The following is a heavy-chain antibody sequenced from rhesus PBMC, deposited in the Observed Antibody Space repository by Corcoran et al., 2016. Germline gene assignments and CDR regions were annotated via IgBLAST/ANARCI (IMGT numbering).Heavy chain of an antibody. V-gene: IGHV4-127*01. CDR2: FGGSSGST. CDR3: ARARYSGYSFYFDY. J-gene: IGHJ4*01. D-gene: IGHD5-24*01. Sequence: QVQLQESGPGLVKPSETLSLTCAVAGYSISSGNGWSWIRQPPGKGLEWIGYFGGSSGSTNYNPSLKSRVSISKDTSKNQFSLKLSSVTAADTAVYYCARARYSGYSFYFDYWGQGVLVTVSS. CDR1: GYSISSGNG.